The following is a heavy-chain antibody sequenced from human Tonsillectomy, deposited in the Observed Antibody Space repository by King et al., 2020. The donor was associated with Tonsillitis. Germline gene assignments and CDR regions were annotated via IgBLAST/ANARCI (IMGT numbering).Heavy chain of an antibody. D-gene: IGHD1-26*01. CDR1: GFSLSNARMG. Sequence: TLKESGPVLVKPTETLTLTCTVSGFSLSNARMGVSWIRQPPGKALEWLAHIFSNDEKSYSASLKSRLTISKDTSKSQVVLTMTNMDPVDTATYYCARIISRGYSGSYNDAFDMWGQGTMVTVSS. J-gene: IGHJ3*02. CDR3: ARIISRGYSGSYNDAFDM. CDR2: IFSNDEK. V-gene: IGHV2-26*01.